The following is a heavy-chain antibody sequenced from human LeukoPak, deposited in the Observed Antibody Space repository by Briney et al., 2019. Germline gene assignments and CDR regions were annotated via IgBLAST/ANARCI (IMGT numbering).Heavy chain of an antibody. CDR2: ISGYNGDT. Sequence: PGASVKLSCRTFGHTFTHHGFSWVRQAPGQGLEWMGWISGYNGDTHYAQNFQGRVTLTSGTSTSTVYMELRSLRSDDTAVYYCARDPTNTSGRYAYFDYWGQGALVTVSS. V-gene: IGHV1-18*01. CDR3: ARDPTNTSGRYAYFDY. D-gene: IGHD6-19*01. J-gene: IGHJ4*02. CDR1: GHTFTHHG.